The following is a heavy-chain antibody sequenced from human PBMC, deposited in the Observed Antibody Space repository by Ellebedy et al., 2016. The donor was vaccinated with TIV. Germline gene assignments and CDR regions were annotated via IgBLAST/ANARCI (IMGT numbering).Heavy chain of an antibody. CDR2: IYYSGST. Sequence: SETLSLXXTVSGGSISSGGYYWSWIRQHPGKGLEWIGYIYYSGSTYYNPSLKSRVTISVDTSKNQFSLKLSSVTAADTAVYYCARGYYDYVWGSYRPTGVEGFDYWGQGTLVTVSS. CDR3: ARGYYDYVWGSYRPTGVEGFDY. CDR1: GGSISSGGYY. J-gene: IGHJ4*02. V-gene: IGHV4-31*03. D-gene: IGHD3-16*02.